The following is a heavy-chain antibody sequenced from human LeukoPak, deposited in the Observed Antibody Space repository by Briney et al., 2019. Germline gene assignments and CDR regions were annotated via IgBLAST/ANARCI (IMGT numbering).Heavy chain of an antibody. J-gene: IGHJ4*02. CDR1: GFRFSDLF. V-gene: IGHV3-72*01. Sequence: PGGSQRLSCAASGFRFSDLFIDWVRQAPGKGLEWVGRTKSKAYSHTTEYAASLKGRFTISRDDSEKSVYLHMNTLKTEDTAVYYCASIRGVMGYWGQGTLVTVSS. CDR2: TKSKAYSHTT. D-gene: IGHD3-10*01. CDR3: ASIRGVMGY.